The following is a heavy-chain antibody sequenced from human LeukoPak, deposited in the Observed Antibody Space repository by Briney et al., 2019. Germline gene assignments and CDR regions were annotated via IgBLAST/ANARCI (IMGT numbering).Heavy chain of an antibody. CDR3: AKIYYYENVI. CDR2: VYYSGST. D-gene: IGHD3-22*01. J-gene: IGHJ3*01. V-gene: IGHV4-39*01. CDR1: GGSFSRSSYY. Sequence: SETLSLTCTVSGGSFSRSSYYWVWIRQPPGKGLEWIGSVYYSGSTYYNPSLKSRVTLSVDTSKNQFSLKLTSVTAADTAVYYCAKIYYYENVIWGQGSMVTVSS.